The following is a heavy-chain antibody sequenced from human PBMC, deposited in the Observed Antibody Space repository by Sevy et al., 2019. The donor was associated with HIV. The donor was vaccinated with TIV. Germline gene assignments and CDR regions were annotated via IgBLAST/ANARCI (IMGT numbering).Heavy chain of an antibody. J-gene: IGHJ2*01. CDR3: ATLRGLHAGGSRTYWYFDL. Sequence: GGSLRLSCAASGFSFNNFWMTWVRQAPGKGLEWMANIKQDGSQTYYVDSVKGRFTISRDNARNSLYLQMNSLRVEDTAVYYCATLRGLHAGGSRTYWYFDLWGRGTLVTVSS. CDR1: GFSFNNFW. CDR2: IKQDGSQT. V-gene: IGHV3-7*01. D-gene: IGHD3-16*01.